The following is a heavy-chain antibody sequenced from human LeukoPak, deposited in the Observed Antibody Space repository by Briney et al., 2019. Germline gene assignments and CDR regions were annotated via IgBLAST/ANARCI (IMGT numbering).Heavy chain of an antibody. D-gene: IGHD3-3*01. CDR1: GYTFTGYY. J-gene: IGHJ4*02. V-gene: IGHV1-2*02. CDR3: ARDFDFWSGYPAGYFDY. Sequence: ASVKVSCKASGYTFTGYYMHWVRQAPGQGLEWMGWINPNSGGTNYAQKFQGRVTITRDTSISTAYMELSRLRSGDTAVYYCARDFDFWSGYPAGYFDYWGQGTLVTVSS. CDR2: INPNSGGT.